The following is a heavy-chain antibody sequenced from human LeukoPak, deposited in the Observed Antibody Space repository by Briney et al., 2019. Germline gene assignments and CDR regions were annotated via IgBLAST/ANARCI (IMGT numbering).Heavy chain of an antibody. D-gene: IGHD3-9*01. J-gene: IGHJ5*02. CDR2: ISAYNGNT. Sequence: ASVKVSCKASGYTFTSYGISWVRQAPGQGLEWMGWISAYNGNTNYAQKLQGRVTMTTDTPTSTAYMELRSLRSDDTAVYYCARVYDILTGYYWFDPWGQGTLVTVSS. CDR1: GYTFTSYG. CDR3: ARVYDILTGYYWFDP. V-gene: IGHV1-18*01.